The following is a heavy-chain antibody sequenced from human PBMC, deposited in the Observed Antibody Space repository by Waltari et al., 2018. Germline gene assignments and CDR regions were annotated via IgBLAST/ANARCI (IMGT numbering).Heavy chain of an antibody. CDR3: AKDQKYYGSGSYTTFDY. Sequence: EVQLLESGGGLVQPGGSLRLSCAASGFTFSSYAMSWVRQAPGKGLEWVSVIYSGGSTYYADSVKGRFTISRDNSKNTLYLQMNSLRAEDTAVYYCAKDQKYYGSGSYTTFDYWGQGTLVTVSS. D-gene: IGHD3-10*01. CDR1: GFTFSSYA. J-gene: IGHJ4*02. V-gene: IGHV3-23*03. CDR2: IYSGGST.